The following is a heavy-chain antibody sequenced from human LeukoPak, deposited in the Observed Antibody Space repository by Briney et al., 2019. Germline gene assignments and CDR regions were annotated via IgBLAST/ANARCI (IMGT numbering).Heavy chain of an antibody. J-gene: IGHJ6*03. CDR1: AGSSSGYY. V-gene: IGHV4-34*01. CDR2: INEIGNT. CDR3: ARLGSVGYYNYQYMDI. D-gene: IGHD3-10*01. Sequence: SETLSLTCAVYAGSSSGYYWSWIRQPPGKGLEWIGEINEIGNTNYDPSLRSRVTISVDTSKNQFSLSLTSATAADTAVYFCARLGSVGYYNYQYMDIWGNGTTVTVSS.